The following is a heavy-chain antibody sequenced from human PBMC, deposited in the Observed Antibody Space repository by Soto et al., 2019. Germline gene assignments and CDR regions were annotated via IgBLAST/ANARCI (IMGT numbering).Heavy chain of an antibody. D-gene: IGHD6-13*01. CDR2: IHYSGTP. J-gene: IGHJ5*02. V-gene: IGHV4-31*03. CDR3: ARGWTSVAGWANWFDL. CDR1: GGSIGGAGYY. Sequence: QVQLQESGRGLVEPSQTLSLTCTVSGGSIGGAGYYWSWIRHRPGKGLEWIGYIHYSGTPYYNPSLESRLTLSVDTSKTQFSLHLRTVTAADTAVYYCARGWTSVAGWANWFDLWGQGTLVTVSS.